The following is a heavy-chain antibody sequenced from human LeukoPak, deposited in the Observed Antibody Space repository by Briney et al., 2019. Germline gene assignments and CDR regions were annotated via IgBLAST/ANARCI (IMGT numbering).Heavy chain of an antibody. D-gene: IGHD4-11*01. CDR2: IIPIFGTA. V-gene: IGHV1-69*13. Sequence: SVKVSCKASGGTFSSYAISWVRQAPGQGLEWMGGIIPIFGTANYAQKFQGRVTITADESTSTAYMELSSLRSEDTAVYYCASRGTTVTYYYYYMDVWGKGTTATVSS. CDR1: GGTFSSYA. CDR3: ASRGTTVTYYYYYMDV. J-gene: IGHJ6*03.